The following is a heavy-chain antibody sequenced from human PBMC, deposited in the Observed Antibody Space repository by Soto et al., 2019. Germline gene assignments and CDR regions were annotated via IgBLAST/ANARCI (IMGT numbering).Heavy chain of an antibody. J-gene: IGHJ3*02. CDR3: ARVPGKYCSSTSCYKTNAFDI. Sequence: GASVKASCKASGYTFTSYDINWVRQATGQGLEWMGWMNPNSGNTGYAQKFQGRVTMTRNTSVSTAYMELSSLRSEDTAVYYCARVPGKYCSSTSCYKTNAFDIWGQGTMVTVSS. CDR1: GYTFTSYD. D-gene: IGHD2-2*02. CDR2: MNPNSGNT. V-gene: IGHV1-8*01.